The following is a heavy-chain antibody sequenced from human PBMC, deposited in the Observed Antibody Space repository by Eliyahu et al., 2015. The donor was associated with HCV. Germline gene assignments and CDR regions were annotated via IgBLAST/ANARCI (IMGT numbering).Heavy chain of an antibody. Sequence: EVQLVESGGGLVQPGGSLRLSCAXSGFTFSGYWMPWVRQAPGKGLVWVSRINNDVTPTTYADSVKGRFTISRDNAKNTLYLQMNSLRAEDTAVYYCARASGYARFDPWGQGTLVTVSS. J-gene: IGHJ5*02. CDR1: GFTFSGYW. D-gene: IGHD5-12*01. V-gene: IGHV3-74*01. CDR2: INNDVTPT. CDR3: ARASGYARFDP.